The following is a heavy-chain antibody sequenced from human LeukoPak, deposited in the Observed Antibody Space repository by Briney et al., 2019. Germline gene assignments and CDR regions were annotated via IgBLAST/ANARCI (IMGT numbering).Heavy chain of an antibody. Sequence: SETLSLTCAVYGGSFSGYSWSWIRQPPGKGLEWIGYIYHSGSTYYNPSLKSRVTISVDRSKNQFSLKLSSVTAADTAVYYCARVGTSRYFDVWGQGTTVTVSS. J-gene: IGHJ6*02. V-gene: IGHV4-30-2*01. CDR2: IYHSGST. CDR1: GGSFSGYS. D-gene: IGHD2-2*01. CDR3: ARVGTSRYFDV.